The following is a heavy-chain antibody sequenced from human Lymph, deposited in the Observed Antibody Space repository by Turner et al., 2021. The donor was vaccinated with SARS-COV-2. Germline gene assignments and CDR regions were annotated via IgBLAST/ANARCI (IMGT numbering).Heavy chain of an antibody. CDR2: IKQDGSEK. V-gene: IGHV3-7*01. CDR1: GFTFSYYW. J-gene: IGHJ4*02. D-gene: IGHD1-26*01. CDR3: ARMGSSSWYFDY. Sequence: EVQLVESGGGLARLGGSLRPPWAASGFTFSYYWMSWVRQAPGKGLEWVANIKQDGSEKYYVDSVKGRFTISRDNAKNSLFLQMNSLRAEDTAVYYCARMGSSSWYFDYWGQGTLVTVSS.